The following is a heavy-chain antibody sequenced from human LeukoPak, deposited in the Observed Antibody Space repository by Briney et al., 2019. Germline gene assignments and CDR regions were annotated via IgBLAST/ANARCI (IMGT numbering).Heavy chain of an antibody. J-gene: IGHJ5*02. D-gene: IGHD3-10*01. Sequence: GASVKVSCKTSGYTFTGYYMHWVRQAPGQGLEWMGWINPNSGGTNYAQKFQGRVTMTRDTSISTAYMELSRLRSDDTAVYYCARADPFNYYGSGSPVFDPWGQGTLVTVSS. V-gene: IGHV1-2*02. CDR2: INPNSGGT. CDR3: ARADPFNYYGSGSPVFDP. CDR1: GYTFTGYY.